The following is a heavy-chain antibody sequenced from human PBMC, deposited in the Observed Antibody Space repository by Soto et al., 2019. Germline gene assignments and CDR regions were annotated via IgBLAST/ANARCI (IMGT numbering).Heavy chain of an antibody. CDR2: TYYGWNT. Sequence: SETLSLTCSVSGGSISDYYWSWIRQPPGKGLEWIGYTYYGWNTTYNPSLKSRVTISVDTSKNQFSLKLISVTAADTAVYYCARDREYYDSSGLYFDYWGQGTLVTVSS. CDR1: GGSISDYY. CDR3: ARDREYYDSSGLYFDY. V-gene: IGHV4-59*01. D-gene: IGHD3-22*01. J-gene: IGHJ4*02.